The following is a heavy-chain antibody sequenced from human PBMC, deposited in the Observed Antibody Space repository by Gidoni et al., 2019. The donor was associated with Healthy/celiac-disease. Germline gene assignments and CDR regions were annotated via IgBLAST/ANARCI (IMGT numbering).Heavy chain of an antibody. V-gene: IGHV3-30-3*01. D-gene: IGHD1-26*01. CDR1: GFTFSSYA. CDR3: AMATREVDY. J-gene: IGHJ4*02. CDR2: ISYDGSNK. Sequence: QVQLVESGRGVVQPGRSLRLSCAAAGFTFSSYAMHWVRQAPVKGLEWVAVISYDGSNKYYADSVKGRFTISRDNSKNTLYLQMNSLRAEDTAVYYCAMATREVDYWGQGTLVTVSS.